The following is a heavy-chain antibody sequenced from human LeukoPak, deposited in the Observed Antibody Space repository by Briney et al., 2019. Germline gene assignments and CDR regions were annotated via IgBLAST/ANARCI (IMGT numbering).Heavy chain of an antibody. Sequence: PGGSLRLSCAASGFTFSSYSMNWVRQAPGKGLEWVSYISSSSSTIYYADSVKGRFTISRDNAKNSLYLQMNSLRAEDTAVYYCATTDTAMASYYYYYMDVWGKGTTVTVSS. CDR2: ISSSSSTI. CDR3: ATTDTAMASYYYYYMDV. V-gene: IGHV3-48*01. J-gene: IGHJ6*03. D-gene: IGHD5-18*01. CDR1: GFTFSSYS.